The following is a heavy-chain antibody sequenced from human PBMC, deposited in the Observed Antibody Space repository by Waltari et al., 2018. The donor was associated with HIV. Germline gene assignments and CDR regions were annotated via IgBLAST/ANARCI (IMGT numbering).Heavy chain of an antibody. CDR3: ARGIRYLDP. Sequence: ELVETGGTVIPPGGSLRPSCVAPQFLVSNSYMTWVRQRPGKELEWVAVIYPGGDIYYRDAVKGRFTLSRDSVNNSVSLQIDNLLLDDTALYFCARGIRYLDPWGQGTLVTVST. CDR1: QFLVSNSY. V-gene: IGHV3-53*02. CDR2: IYPGGDI. J-gene: IGHJ5*02. D-gene: IGHD4-17*01.